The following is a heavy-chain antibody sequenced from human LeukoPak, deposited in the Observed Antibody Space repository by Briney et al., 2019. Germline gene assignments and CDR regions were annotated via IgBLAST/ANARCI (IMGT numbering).Heavy chain of an antibody. J-gene: IGHJ3*02. CDR1: GFTFSSYA. V-gene: IGHV3-23*01. CDR3: GPTRPPKTTAAGTDDAFDI. Sequence: PGGSLRLSCAASGFTFSSYAMSWVRQAPGKGLEWVSAISGSGGSTYYADSVKGRFTISRDNSKNTLYLQMNSLRAEDTAVYYCGPTRPPKTTAAGTDDAFDIWGQGTMVTVSS. CDR2: ISGSGGST. D-gene: IGHD6-13*01.